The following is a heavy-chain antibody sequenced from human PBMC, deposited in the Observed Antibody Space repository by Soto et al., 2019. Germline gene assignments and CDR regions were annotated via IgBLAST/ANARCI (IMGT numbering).Heavy chain of an antibody. J-gene: IGHJ4*02. CDR1: GFTFSSYA. CDR3: AKDLWVVGRLADY. Sequence: EVQLLESGGGLVQPGGSLRLSCAASGFTFSSYAMSWVRQAPGKGLEWVSGISGSGISTYYGDSVKGRFTIARDNSKNTLYLQMNSLRAEDTAAYYCAKDLWVVGRLADYWGQGTLVTVSS. V-gene: IGHV3-23*01. CDR2: ISGSGIST. D-gene: IGHD2-15*01.